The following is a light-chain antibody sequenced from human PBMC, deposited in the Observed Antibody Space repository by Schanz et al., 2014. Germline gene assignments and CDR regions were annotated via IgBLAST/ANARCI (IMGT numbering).Light chain of an antibody. CDR2: EVS. J-gene: IGLJ3*02. Sequence: QSALTQPASVSGSPGQSITISCTGTSSDVGGYNYVSWYQQHPGKAPKLIIYEVSERPSGVSNRFSGSKSGNTAALTISGLQAEDEADYYCCSYTLRDMPLFGGGTKLTVL. CDR3: CSYTLRDMPL. CDR1: SSDVGGYNY. V-gene: IGLV2-14*01.